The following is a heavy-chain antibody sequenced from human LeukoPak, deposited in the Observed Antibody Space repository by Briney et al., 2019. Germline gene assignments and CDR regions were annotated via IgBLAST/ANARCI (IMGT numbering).Heavy chain of an antibody. CDR1: GGSISSYY. D-gene: IGHD4-11*01. J-gene: IGHJ5*02. Sequence: SETLSLTCTVSGGSISSYYWSWIRQPPGKGLEWIGYIYYSGSTNYNPSLRSRVTMSVDTSKNQFSLKLSSVTAADTAVYYCARSDSNDDNWFDPWGQGTLVTVSS. CDR2: IYYSGST. CDR3: ARSDSNDDNWFDP. V-gene: IGHV4-59*01.